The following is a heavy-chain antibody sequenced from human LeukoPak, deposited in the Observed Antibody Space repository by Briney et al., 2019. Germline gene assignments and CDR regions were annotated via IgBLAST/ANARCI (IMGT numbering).Heavy chain of an antibody. V-gene: IGHV4-39*01. D-gene: IGHD2-15*01. J-gene: IGHJ5*02. Sequence: SETLSLTCTVSGGSISSSSDYWGWIRQPPGKGLEWTGSIYYSGSTYYNPSLKSRVTISVDTSKNQFSLKLSSVTAADTAVYYCARMVVVAATADWFDPWGQGTLVTVSS. CDR2: IYYSGST. CDR1: GGSISSSSDY. CDR3: ARMVVVAATADWFDP.